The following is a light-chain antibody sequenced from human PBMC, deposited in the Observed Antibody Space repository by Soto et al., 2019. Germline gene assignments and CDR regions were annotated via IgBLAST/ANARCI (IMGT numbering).Light chain of an antibody. CDR3: QQYNNWPPRGT. V-gene: IGKV3-15*01. J-gene: IGKJ4*01. Sequence: EIVLTQSPGTLSLSPGERATLSCRASQSVSSSYLAWYQQKPGQAPRLLIYDASTRATGIPARFSGRGSGTEFTLTISSLQSEDFAVYYCQQYNNWPPRGTFGGGTKVDI. CDR1: QSVSSSY. CDR2: DAS.